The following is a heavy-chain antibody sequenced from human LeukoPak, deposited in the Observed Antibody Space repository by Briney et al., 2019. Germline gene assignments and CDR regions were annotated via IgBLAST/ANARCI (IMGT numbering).Heavy chain of an antibody. CDR3: SRAPRRDGSAYYADY. D-gene: IGHD3-22*01. V-gene: IGHV3-30*04. Sequence: PGRSLRLSCAASGFTFSDYAMDWVRQAPGKGLEWVAVISHDGSEKRYADSVKGRFTISRDNSQNLLYVQMDSLRVDDTAVYYCSRAPRRDGSAYYADYWGQGTLVTVSS. CDR2: ISHDGSEK. J-gene: IGHJ4*02. CDR1: GFTFSDYA.